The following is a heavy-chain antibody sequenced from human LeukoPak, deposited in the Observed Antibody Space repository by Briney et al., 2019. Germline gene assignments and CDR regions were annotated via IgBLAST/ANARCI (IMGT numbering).Heavy chain of an antibody. CDR1: GGSFSGYY. CDR2: IDHSGST. J-gene: IGHJ4*02. V-gene: IGHV4-34*01. Sequence: SETLSLTCAVYGGSFSGYYWSWIRQPPGEGLEWIGEIDHSGSTNYNPSLKSRVTISVDTSKNQFSLELSSVTAADTAVYYCASEVGATNYWGQGTLVTVSS. CDR3: ASEVGATNY. D-gene: IGHD1-26*01.